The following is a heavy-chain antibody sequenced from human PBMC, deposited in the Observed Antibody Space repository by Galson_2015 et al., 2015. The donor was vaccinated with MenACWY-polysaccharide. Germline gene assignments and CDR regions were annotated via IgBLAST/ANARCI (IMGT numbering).Heavy chain of an antibody. CDR2: MSYSGRG. CDR3: AREPTYSGSFGWFDS. D-gene: IGHD1-26*01. Sequence: SETLSLTCTVSGGSVTSDTSYWSWLRQPPGKGLEWIGYMSYSGRGNSNPSLRSRVTVLIDTSKNQFSLRLTSVTAADTAMYYCAREPTYSGSFGWFDSWG. J-gene: IGHJ5*01. CDR1: GGSVTSDTSY. V-gene: IGHV4-61*01.